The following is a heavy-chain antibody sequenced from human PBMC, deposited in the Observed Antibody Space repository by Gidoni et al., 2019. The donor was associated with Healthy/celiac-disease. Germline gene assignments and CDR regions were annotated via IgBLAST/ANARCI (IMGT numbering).Heavy chain of an antibody. V-gene: IGHV3-30-3*01. CDR1: GSTFSSYA. J-gene: IGHJ3*02. CDR3: ARDGIAAAVGAFDI. Sequence: QVQLVESGGGVVQPGWSLRRSCAASGSTFSSYAMHWVRQAPGKGLEWVAVISDDGSNKYYADSVKGRFTISRDNSKNTLYLQMNSLRAEDTAVYYCARDGIAAAVGAFDIWGQGTMVTVSS. CDR2: ISDDGSNK. D-gene: IGHD6-13*01.